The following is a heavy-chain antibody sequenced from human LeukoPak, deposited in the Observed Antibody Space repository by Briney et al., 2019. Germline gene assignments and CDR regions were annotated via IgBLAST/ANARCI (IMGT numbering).Heavy chain of an antibody. J-gene: IGHJ4*02. CDR3: ARGDYYDSSGYFY. Sequence: GASVKASCKASGYTFTGYYMHWLRQAPGQGLEWMGRINPNSGGTNYAQKFQGRVIITRDTSISTAYMELSRLRSDDTAFYYCARGDYYDSSGYFYWGQGTLVTVSS. CDR2: INPNSGGT. CDR1: GYTFTGYY. V-gene: IGHV1-2*06. D-gene: IGHD3-22*01.